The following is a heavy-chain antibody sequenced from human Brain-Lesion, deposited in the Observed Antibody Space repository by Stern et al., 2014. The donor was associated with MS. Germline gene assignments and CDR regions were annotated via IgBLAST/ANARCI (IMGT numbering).Heavy chain of an antibody. J-gene: IGHJ4*02. V-gene: IGHV4-39*02. CDR3: AKVWLGELPENPFDY. CDR1: GGSISSNSYY. Sequence: QVQLVQSGPGLVKPSETLSLTCTVSGGSISSNSYYWGWIRQPPGKGLEWIGSIYYRGSTYYNPSLKSRVTISKDTSKHHFSLQLKSVTAADTAVYFCAKVWLGELPENPFDYWGQGTLVTVSS. CDR2: IYYRGST. D-gene: IGHD3-10*01.